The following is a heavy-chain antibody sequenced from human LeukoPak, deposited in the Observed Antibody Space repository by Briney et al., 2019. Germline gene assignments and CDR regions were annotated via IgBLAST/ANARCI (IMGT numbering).Heavy chain of an antibody. CDR3: ARANYYGSGKKDLDY. CDR2: MNPNSGNT. CDR1: GYTFTTYD. J-gene: IGHJ4*02. V-gene: IGHV1-8*01. D-gene: IGHD3-10*01. Sequence: GASVTVSCKASGYTFTTYDSNWVRQATGQGLEWMGWMNPNSGNTGYAQKFQGRVTMTRNTSMSTAYMELSSLRSEDTAVYYCARANYYGSGKKDLDYWGQGTLVTVSS.